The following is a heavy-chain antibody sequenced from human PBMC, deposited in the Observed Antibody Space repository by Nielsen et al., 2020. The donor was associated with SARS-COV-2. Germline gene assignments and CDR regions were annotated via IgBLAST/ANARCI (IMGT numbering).Heavy chain of an antibody. CDR3: ARGSDYYDSSGFDY. V-gene: IGHV4-30-4*01. D-gene: IGHD3-22*01. J-gene: IGHJ4*02. CDR1: GGSISSGDYY. CDR2: IYYSGST. Sequence: SETLSLTCTASGGSISSGDYYWSWIRQPPGKGLEWIGYIYYSGSTYYNPSLKSRVTISVDTSKNQFSLKLSSVTAADTALYYCARGSDYYDSSGFDYWGQGTLVTVSS.